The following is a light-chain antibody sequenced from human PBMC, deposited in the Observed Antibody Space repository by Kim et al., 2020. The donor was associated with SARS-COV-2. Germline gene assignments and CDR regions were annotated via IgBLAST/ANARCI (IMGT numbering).Light chain of an antibody. V-gene: IGLV2-14*03. Sequence: QSALTQPASVSGSPGQSITISCTGTSSDVGGYDFVSWYQQHPGRAPSLLIYDVDKRPSWVSDRFSGSKSGNTASLTISGLQAEDEADYYCNSYANANILFGRGTKVTVL. CDR3: NSYANANIL. J-gene: IGLJ3*02. CDR1: SSDVGGYDF. CDR2: DVD.